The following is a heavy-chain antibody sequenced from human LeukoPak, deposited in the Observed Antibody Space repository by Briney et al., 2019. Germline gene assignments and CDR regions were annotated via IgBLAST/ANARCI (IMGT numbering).Heavy chain of an antibody. CDR2: INHGGGT. CDR3: AGPQAGAAFEI. Sequence: PSETLSLTRAVYGGSFSAYSWTWIRQPPGKGLEWIGEINHGGGTNHNPSLKSRVSISRDSSKNQIFLKLRSVTAADTAVYYCAGPQAGAAFEIWSQGTMVTVSS. CDR1: GGSFSAYS. D-gene: IGHD6-13*01. J-gene: IGHJ3*02. V-gene: IGHV4-34*01.